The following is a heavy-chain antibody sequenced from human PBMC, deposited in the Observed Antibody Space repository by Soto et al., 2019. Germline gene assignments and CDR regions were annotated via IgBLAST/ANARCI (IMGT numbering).Heavy chain of an antibody. V-gene: IGHV1-69*02. D-gene: IGHD2-15*01. Sequence: QVQLVQSGAEVKKPGSSVKVSCEASGGTFSSYTISWVRQAPGQGLEWMGRIIPILGIANYAQKFQGRVTITADKSTSTAYMELSSLRSEDTAVYYCARGYCSGGSCYLEKYFQHWGQGTLVTVSS. CDR2: IIPILGIA. CDR3: ARGYCSGGSCYLEKYFQH. CDR1: GGTFSSYT. J-gene: IGHJ1*01.